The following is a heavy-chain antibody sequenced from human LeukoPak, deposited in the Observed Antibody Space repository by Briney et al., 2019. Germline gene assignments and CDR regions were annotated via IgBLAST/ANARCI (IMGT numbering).Heavy chain of an antibody. CDR1: GFTFSSY. Sequence: GGSLRLSCAASGFTFSSYMTWVRQAPGKGLEWVSVIYSGNKTYCADSVKGRFNISRDTSENTLYLQMNSLRAEDTAMYYCARVHPFHYYVHNWGQGTLVTVSS. CDR3: ARVHPFHYYVHN. D-gene: IGHD3-10*02. CDR2: IYSGNKT. V-gene: IGHV3-66*01. J-gene: IGHJ4*02.